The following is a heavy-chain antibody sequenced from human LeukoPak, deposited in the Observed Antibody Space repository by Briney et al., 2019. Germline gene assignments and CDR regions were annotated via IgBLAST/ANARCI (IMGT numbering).Heavy chain of an antibody. CDR2: IKQDGSEK. J-gene: IGHJ4*02. CDR1: GFTFSSYW. D-gene: IGHD1-26*01. Sequence: GGSLRLSCAASGFTFSSYWMSWVRQAPGKGLVWVANIKQDGSEKYYVDSVKGRFTISRDNAKNSLYLQMNSLRAEDTAVYYCARAKWELLTDYWGQGTLVTVSS. V-gene: IGHV3-7*05. CDR3: ARAKWELLTDY.